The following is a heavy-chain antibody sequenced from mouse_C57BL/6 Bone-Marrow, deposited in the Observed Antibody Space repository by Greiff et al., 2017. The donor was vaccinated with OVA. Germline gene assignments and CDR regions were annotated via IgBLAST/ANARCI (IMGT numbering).Heavy chain of an antibody. CDR1: GYTFTSST. CDR3: ARGLLGYYGYFDY. CDR2: INPSSGYT. V-gene: IGHV1-4*01. D-gene: IGHD1-1*01. Sequence: VQLQPSGAELARPGASVQMSCQASGYTFTSSTMHWVKQRPGQGLEWIGYINPSSGYTKYNQKFKDKATLTADKSSSTAYMQLSSLTSEDSAVYYCARGLLGYYGYFDYWGQGTTLTVSS. J-gene: IGHJ2*01.